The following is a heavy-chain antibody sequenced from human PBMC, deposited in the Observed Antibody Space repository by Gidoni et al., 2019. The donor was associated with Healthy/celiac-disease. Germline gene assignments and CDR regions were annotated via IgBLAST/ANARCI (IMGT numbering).Heavy chain of an antibody. Sequence: QVQLVESGGGVVQPGRSLRLSCAASGFTFSSYAMHWVRQAPGKGLEWVAVITYDGSNKYYADSVKCRFTISRDKSKNTLYLQMNSLRAEDTAVYYCARGLVPFQWKVGYMDVWGKGTTVTVSS. J-gene: IGHJ6*03. D-gene: IGHD2-2*01. V-gene: IGHV3-30*04. CDR1: GFTFSSYA. CDR2: ITYDGSNK. CDR3: ARGLVPFQWKVGYMDV.